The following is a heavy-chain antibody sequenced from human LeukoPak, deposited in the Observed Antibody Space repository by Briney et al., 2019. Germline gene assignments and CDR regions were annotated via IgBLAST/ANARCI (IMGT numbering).Heavy chain of an antibody. V-gene: IGHV4-34*01. Sequence: SETLSLTCAVYGGSFSGYYWSWIRQPPGKGREGIGEINHSGSTNYNPSLKRRVTISVDTSKNQFSLKLSSVTAADTAVYYCARGQDVTYYFDYWGQGTLVTVSS. J-gene: IGHJ4*02. D-gene: IGHD3-16*01. CDR1: GGSFSGYY. CDR2: INHSGST. CDR3: ARGQDVTYYFDY.